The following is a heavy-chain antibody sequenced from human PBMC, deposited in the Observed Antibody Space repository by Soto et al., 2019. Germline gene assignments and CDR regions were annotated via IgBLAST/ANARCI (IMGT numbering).Heavy chain of an antibody. CDR2: IYYSGST. CDR1: GGSISSSSYY. D-gene: IGHD3-3*01. CDR3: ARAGSLPWDFWSGYHRYYYGMDV. J-gene: IGHJ6*02. V-gene: IGHV4-39*01. Sequence: SETLSLTCTVSGGSISSSSYYWGWIRQPPGKGLEWIGSIYYSGSTYYNPSLKSRVTISVDTSKNQFSLKLSSVTAADTAVYYCARAGSLPWDFWSGYHRYYYGMDVWGQGTTVTVSS.